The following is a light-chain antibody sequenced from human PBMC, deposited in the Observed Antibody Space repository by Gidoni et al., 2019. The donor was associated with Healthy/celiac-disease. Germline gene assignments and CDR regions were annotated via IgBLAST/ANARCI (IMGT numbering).Light chain of an antibody. CDR3: AAWDDSLSGVV. CDR2: RNN. V-gene: IGLV1-47*01. J-gene: IGLJ2*01. CDR1: SSNIGSNY. Sequence: QSVLTQPPPASGTPGQRVTISCSGSSSNIGSNYVYWYQQLPGTAPKLLINRNNQRPSGVPDRFSGSKSGTSASLAISGLRSEDEADYYCAAWDDSLSGVVFGGGTKLTV.